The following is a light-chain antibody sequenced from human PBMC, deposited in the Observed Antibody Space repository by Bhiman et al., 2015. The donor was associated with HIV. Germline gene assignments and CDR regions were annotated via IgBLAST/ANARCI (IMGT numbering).Light chain of an antibody. CDR2: EVD. Sequence: QSALTQTASVSGSPGQSITISCTGTRSDIGSYHLVSWYQQYPGIAPTLLIYEVDKRPSGVSSRFSGSKSGNTASLTISGLQPDDEADYCSSHAGDSTFAFGSGTKLTVL. V-gene: IGLV2-23*02. CDR3: SSHAGDSTFA. J-gene: IGLJ1*01. CDR1: RSDIGSYHL.